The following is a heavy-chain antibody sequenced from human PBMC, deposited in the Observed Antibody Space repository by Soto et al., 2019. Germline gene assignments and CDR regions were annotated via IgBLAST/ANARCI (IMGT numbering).Heavy chain of an antibody. CDR1: GGSISSGDYY. J-gene: IGHJ6*02. CDR3: ARSGVVVVAATRQHYYYYGMDV. CDR2: IYYSGST. V-gene: IGHV4-30-4*01. Sequence: QVQLQESGPGLVKPSQTLSLTCTVSGGSISSGDYYWSWIRQPPGKGLEWIGYIYYSGSTYYNPSLKSRVTISVDTSKNQFSLKLSSVTAADTAVYYCARSGVVVVAATRQHYYYYGMDVWGQGTTVTVSS. D-gene: IGHD2-15*01.